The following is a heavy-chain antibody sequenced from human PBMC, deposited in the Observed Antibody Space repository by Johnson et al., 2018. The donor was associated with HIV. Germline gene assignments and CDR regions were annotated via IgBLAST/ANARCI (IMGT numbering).Heavy chain of an antibody. CDR2: TNSDGTTT. Sequence: VQLVESGGGLVQPGGSLRLSCAASGLTFRSSAMRWVRQAPGKGLEWVSRTNSDGTTTNYADSVKGRFTISRDKAKNTLYLQMNSLRAEDTAVYYCARDQSSRQAFDIWGQGTMVTVSS. D-gene: IGHD6-6*01. V-gene: IGHV3-23*04. CDR3: ARDQSSRQAFDI. J-gene: IGHJ3*02. CDR1: GLTFRSSA.